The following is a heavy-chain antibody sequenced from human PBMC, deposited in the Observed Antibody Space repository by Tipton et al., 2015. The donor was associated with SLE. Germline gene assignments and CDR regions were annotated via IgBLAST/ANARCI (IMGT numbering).Heavy chain of an antibody. CDR2: ISWNSGSI. CDR1: GFTVSSND. Sequence: QLVQSGGGLVQPGSSLRLSCAASGFTVSSNDMSWVRQAPGKGLEWVSGISWNSGSIGYADSVKGRFTISRDNAKNSLYLQMNSLRAEDTALYYCAKGRDMVVTQAGYYYYGMDVWGQGTTVTVSS. CDR3: AKGRDMVVTQAGYYYYGMDV. J-gene: IGHJ6*02. V-gene: IGHV3-9*01. D-gene: IGHD4-23*01.